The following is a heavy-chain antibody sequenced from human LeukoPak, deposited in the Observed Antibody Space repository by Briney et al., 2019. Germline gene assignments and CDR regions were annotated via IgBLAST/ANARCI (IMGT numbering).Heavy chain of an antibody. CDR2: ISSSSTYA. V-gene: IGHV3-21*06. Sequence: GGSLRLSCAASGFTFSSYPMNWVRQAPGKGLEWVSSISSSSTYAFYADSVKGRFTISRDNAKNSLYLQMNSLRAEDTAVYYCAREAAFDMWGQGTMVTVSS. CDR1: GFTFSSYP. CDR3: AREAAFDM. J-gene: IGHJ3*02.